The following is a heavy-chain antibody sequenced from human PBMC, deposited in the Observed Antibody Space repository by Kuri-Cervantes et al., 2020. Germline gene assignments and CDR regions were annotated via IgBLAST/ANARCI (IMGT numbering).Heavy chain of an antibody. CDR2: INHSGST. V-gene: IGHV4-38-2*01. J-gene: IGHJ4*02. D-gene: IGHD4-17*01. CDR1: GYSISSGYY. Sequence: ESLKISCAVSGYSISSGYYWGWIRQPPGKGLEWIGEINHSGSTNYNPSLKSRVTISVDTSKNQFSLKLSSVTAADTAVYYCARLHYGDYVFDYWGQGTLVTVSS. CDR3: ARLHYGDYVFDY.